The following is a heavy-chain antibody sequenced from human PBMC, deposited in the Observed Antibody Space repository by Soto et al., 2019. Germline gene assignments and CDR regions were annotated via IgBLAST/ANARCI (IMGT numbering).Heavy chain of an antibody. CDR2: ISGSGGST. V-gene: IGHV3-23*01. CDR3: ARRSSGWYFDY. D-gene: IGHD6-19*01. J-gene: IGHJ4*02. CDR1: GFTFSNYA. Sequence: EVQLLESGGGLVQPGGYLRLSCAAPGFTFSNYAMNWVRQAPGKGLEWVSVISGSGGSTYYADSVKGRFTISRDNSKNTLYLQMNSLRGEDTAVYYCARRSSGWYFDYWGQGTLVTVSS.